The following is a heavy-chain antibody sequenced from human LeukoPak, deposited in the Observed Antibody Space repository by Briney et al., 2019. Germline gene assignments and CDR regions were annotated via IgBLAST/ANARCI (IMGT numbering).Heavy chain of an antibody. J-gene: IGHJ4*02. CDR1: GGSISSYY. Sequence: SETLSLTCTVSGGSISSYYWSWIRQPPGKGLEWIGEINHSGSTNYNPSLKSRVTISVDTSKNQFSLKLSSVTAADTAVYYCANARYYYDSSGERYFDYWGQGTLVTVSS. CDR3: ANARYYYDSSGERYFDY. V-gene: IGHV4-34*01. D-gene: IGHD3-22*01. CDR2: INHSGST.